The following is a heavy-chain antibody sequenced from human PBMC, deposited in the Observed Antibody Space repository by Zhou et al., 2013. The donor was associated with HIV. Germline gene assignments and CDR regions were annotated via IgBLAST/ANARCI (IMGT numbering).Heavy chain of an antibody. CDR3: ARHRRYGDNSYAFDI. Sequence: QVQLVQSGAAVKKPGASVKVACTVHGYTLSGLSINWVRQSPGKGLEWMGHFHPDGGSTLSGHKFQGRVTMTRNTSINTAYMELSSLRSEDTGVYYCARHRRYGDNSYAFDIWGQGTMVTVSS. CDR2: FHPDGGST. D-gene: IGHD2-21*01. CDR1: GYTLSGLS. V-gene: IGHV1-24*01. J-gene: IGHJ3*02.